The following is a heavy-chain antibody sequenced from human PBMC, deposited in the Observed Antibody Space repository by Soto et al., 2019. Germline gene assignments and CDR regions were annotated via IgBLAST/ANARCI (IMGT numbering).Heavy chain of an antibody. CDR1: GYSFTSLD. V-gene: IGHV1-8*01. CDR3: ARGVSAGVDY. CDR2: MQPSTGRT. Sequence: QVQLVQSGAEVREPGASVKVSCKASGYSFTSLDINWVRQTAGPGLEWMGWMQPSTGRTGYAQKFQGRVTMTRATSINTAYMELTTLTSDDTAFYSCARGVSAGVDYWGQGTLVTVSS. D-gene: IGHD1-26*01. J-gene: IGHJ4*02.